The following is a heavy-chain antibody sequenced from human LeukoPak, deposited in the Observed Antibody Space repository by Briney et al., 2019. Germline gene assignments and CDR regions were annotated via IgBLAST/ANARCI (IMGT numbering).Heavy chain of an antibody. CDR1: GFTFTNSA. CDR2: IVVDSGNT. Sequence: GTSVKVSCKASGFTFTNSAMQWVRQTRGQRLEWIGWIVVDSGNTNYAQKFQERVTITGDMSTSTAYMELSSLRSEDTAVYYCAADRGYGDFYGMDVWGHGTTVTVSS. D-gene: IGHD4-17*01. J-gene: IGHJ6*02. CDR3: AADRGYGDFYGMDV. V-gene: IGHV1-58*02.